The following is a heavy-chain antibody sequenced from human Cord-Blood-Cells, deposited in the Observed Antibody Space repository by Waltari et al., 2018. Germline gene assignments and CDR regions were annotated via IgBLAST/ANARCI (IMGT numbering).Heavy chain of an antibody. CDR1: GFTFSSYS. CDR2: ISSSSSYI. J-gene: IGHJ3*02. Sequence: EVQLVESGGGLVKPGGSLRLSCAASGFTFSSYSMNWVRQAPGKGLEWVSSISSSSSYIYYADSVKGQFTISRDNAKNSLYLQMNSLRAEDTAVYYCARGGAVAGTLGDAFDIWGQGTMVTVSS. V-gene: IGHV3-21*01. D-gene: IGHD6-19*01. CDR3: ARGGAVAGTLGDAFDI.